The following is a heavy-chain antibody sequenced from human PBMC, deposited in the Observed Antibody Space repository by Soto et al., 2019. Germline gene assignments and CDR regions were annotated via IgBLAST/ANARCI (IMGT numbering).Heavy chain of an antibody. Sequence: ASVKVSCKVSGYTLTELSMHWVRQAPGKGLEWMGGFDPEDGETIYAQKFQGRVTMTEDTSTDTAYMELSSLRSEDTAVYYCATYGRYCSGGSCSPTNWFDPWGQGTLVTVSS. CDR3: ATYGRYCSGGSCSPTNWFDP. J-gene: IGHJ5*02. D-gene: IGHD2-15*01. CDR2: FDPEDGET. CDR1: GYTLTELS. V-gene: IGHV1-24*01.